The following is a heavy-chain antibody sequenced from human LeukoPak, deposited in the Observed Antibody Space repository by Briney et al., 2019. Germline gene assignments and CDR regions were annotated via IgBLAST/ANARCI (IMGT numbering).Heavy chain of an antibody. CDR2: ISGDGGST. V-gene: IGHV3-43*02. J-gene: IGHJ4*02. D-gene: IGHD3-22*01. CDR1: GFTFDDYA. CDR3: AKDIRYYCDSSGYYYDY. Sequence: GGSLRLSCAASGFTFDDYAMHWVRQAPGKGLEWVSLISGDGGSTYYADSVRGRFTISRDNSKNSLYLQMNSLRTEDTALYYCAKDIRYYCDSSGYYYDYWGQGTLVTVSS.